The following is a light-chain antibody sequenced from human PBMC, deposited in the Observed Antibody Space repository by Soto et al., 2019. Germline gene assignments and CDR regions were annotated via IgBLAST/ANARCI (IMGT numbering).Light chain of an antibody. V-gene: IGLV1-47*01. Sequence: QSVLTQPPSASGTPGRRVTISCSGSSSNIGSNYVYWYQQLPGTAPQLLIYRNNQRPSGVPDRFSGSKSGTSASLAISALRSEDEADYYCTGWDDSLRGRLFGGGTKVTVL. CDR2: RNN. CDR1: SSNIGSNY. J-gene: IGLJ2*01. CDR3: TGWDDSLRGRL.